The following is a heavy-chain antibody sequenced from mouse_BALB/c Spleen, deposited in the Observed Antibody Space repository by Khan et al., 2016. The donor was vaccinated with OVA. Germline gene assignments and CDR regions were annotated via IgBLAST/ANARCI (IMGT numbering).Heavy chain of an antibody. V-gene: IGHV7-3*02. CDR2: IRDKANGYTT. Sequence: EVELVESGGGLVQPGGSLRFSCATSGFTFTDYYMTWVRQPPGKALAWLGFIRDKANGYTTEYSASVRGRFTISRDNSQCILYLQLNFRRAEDSATYYCAREWEFYAMDYWGQGTSVTVSS. CDR1: GFTFTDYY. D-gene: IGHD4-1*01. CDR3: AREWEFYAMDY. J-gene: IGHJ4*01.